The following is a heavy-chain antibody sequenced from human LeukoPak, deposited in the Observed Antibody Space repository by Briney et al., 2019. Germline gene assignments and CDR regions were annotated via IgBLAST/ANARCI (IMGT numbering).Heavy chain of an antibody. CDR3: ARVWGQGSSGYYPF. Sequence: SVKVSCKASGGTFSNYAISWVRQAPGQGLDWMGGIIPLFGTAHYAQKFQGRVTITADESATTAYMELSSLRSEDTAVYYCARVWGQGSSGYYPFWGQGTLVTVSS. CDR1: GGTFSNYA. J-gene: IGHJ4*02. V-gene: IGHV1-69*13. CDR2: IIPLFGTA. D-gene: IGHD3-22*01.